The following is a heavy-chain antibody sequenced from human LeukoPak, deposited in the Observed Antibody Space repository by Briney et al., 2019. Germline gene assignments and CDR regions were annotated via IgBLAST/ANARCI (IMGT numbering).Heavy chain of an antibody. CDR1: GFTFSSYS. CDR3: ARGGSYYNVAFDI. V-gene: IGHV3-48*01. J-gene: IGHJ3*02. CDR2: ISSSSGSI. D-gene: IGHD3-10*01. Sequence: PGGSLRLSCAASGFTFSSYSMNWVRQAPGKGLEWASYISSSSGSIYYADSVKGRFTISRDNAKNTLSLQMNSLRAKDAAVNYCARGGSYYNVAFDIWGHETKFTVSP.